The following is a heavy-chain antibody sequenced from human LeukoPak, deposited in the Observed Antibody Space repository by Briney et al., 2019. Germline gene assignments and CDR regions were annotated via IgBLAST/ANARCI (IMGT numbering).Heavy chain of an antibody. CDR3: AKVDPMTAVTTGEDY. Sequence: ASVKVSCKASGYTFTSYGISWVRQAPGQGLEWMGWISAHNGDTKYAQKVQGRVTMTTDTSTRTAYMELRSLRSDDTAVYYCAKVDPMTAVTTGEDYWGQGTLVTVSS. V-gene: IGHV1-18*01. CDR1: GYTFTSYG. J-gene: IGHJ4*02. D-gene: IGHD4-17*01. CDR2: ISAHNGDT.